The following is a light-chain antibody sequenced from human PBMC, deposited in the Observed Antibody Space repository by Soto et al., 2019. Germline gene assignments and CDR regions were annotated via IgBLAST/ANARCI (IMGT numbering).Light chain of an antibody. CDR2: DAS. J-gene: IGKJ3*01. Sequence: EIVLTQSPATLSLSPGERATLSCRASQSVRGSLAWYQQKPGQAPRLLIYDASNRATGIPARFSGGWSGTDFTLTISSLEPEDFAVYYCQQRSNWPTFGPGTKVDIK. CDR3: QQRSNWPT. CDR1: QSVRGS. V-gene: IGKV3-11*01.